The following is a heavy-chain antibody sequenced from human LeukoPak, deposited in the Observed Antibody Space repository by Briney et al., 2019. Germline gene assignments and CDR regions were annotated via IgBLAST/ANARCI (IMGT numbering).Heavy chain of an antibody. D-gene: IGHD6-13*01. J-gene: IGHJ4*02. CDR1: GFTFSNYS. CDR3: AKTRPLDSSSWSHGDY. Sequence: GSLRLSCVASGFTFSNYSINWVRQAPGKGLEWVSAISGSGDSTYYGDSVKGRFTISRDNSKNTLYLQMNSLRAEDTAVYYCAKTRPLDSSSWSHGDYWGQGTLVTVSS. V-gene: IGHV3-23*01. CDR2: ISGSGDST.